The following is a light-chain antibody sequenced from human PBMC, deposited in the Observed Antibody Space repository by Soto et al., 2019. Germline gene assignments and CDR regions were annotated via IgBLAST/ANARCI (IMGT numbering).Light chain of an antibody. CDR3: QQYGSSPLIT. CDR1: QSINNY. V-gene: IGKV3-20*01. CDR2: GAS. J-gene: IGKJ5*01. Sequence: EIVLTQSPVTLSLSPGERATLSCRASQSINNYLAWYQQKPGQAPRLLIYGASSRATGIPDRFSGSGSGTDFTLTISRLEPEDFAVYYCQQYGSSPLITFGQGTRLEI.